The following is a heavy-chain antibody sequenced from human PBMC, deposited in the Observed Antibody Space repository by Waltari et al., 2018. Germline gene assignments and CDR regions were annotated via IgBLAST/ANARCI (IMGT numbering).Heavy chain of an antibody. CDR3: ATFSNWVHDTFDI. CDR2: IYGVDST. D-gene: IGHD3-16*01. V-gene: IGHV3-53*01. Sequence: VQLVESGGGLIQPGGSLRLSCAASGLGGGHGYVSWVRQAPGKGLEWISFIYGVDSTLYVDSVKGRFTVSRDNSKNTVHLQMNSVRVDDTAVYYCATFSNWVHDTFDIWGQGTLVSVSS. CDR1: GLGGGHGY. J-gene: IGHJ3*02.